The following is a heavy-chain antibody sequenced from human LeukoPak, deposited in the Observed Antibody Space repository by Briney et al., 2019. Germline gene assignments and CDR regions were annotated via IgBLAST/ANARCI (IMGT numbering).Heavy chain of an antibody. V-gene: IGHV1-69*01. CDR1: GGTFSSYA. Sequence: SVKVSCKASGGTFSSYAISWVRQAPGQGLEWMGGIIPIFGTANYAQKFQGRVTITADESTSTAYMELSSLRSEDTAVYYCARVLSYVPRAFDIWGQGTMVTVSS. D-gene: IGHD2-15*01. CDR3: ARVLSYVPRAFDI. CDR2: IIPIFGTA. J-gene: IGHJ3*02.